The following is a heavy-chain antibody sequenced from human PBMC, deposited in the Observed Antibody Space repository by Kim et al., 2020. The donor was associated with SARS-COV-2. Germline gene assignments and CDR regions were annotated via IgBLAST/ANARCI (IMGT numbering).Heavy chain of an antibody. J-gene: IGHJ3*02. CDR1: GFTFSGST. Sequence: GGSLRLSCAASGFTFSGSTMHWVRQASGKGLEWVGRIRSKANSYATAYAASVKNRFTISRDDSKNTAYLQMNSLKTEDTAVYYCTRVNPIAVGWYDAFDIWGQGTMVTVSS. V-gene: IGHV3-73*01. CDR2: IRSKANSYAT. D-gene: IGHD6-19*01. CDR3: TRVNPIAVGWYDAFDI.